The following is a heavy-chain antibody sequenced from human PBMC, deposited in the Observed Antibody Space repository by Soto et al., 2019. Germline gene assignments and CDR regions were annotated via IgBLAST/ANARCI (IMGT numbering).Heavy chain of an antibody. V-gene: IGHV1-8*01. D-gene: IGHD2-2*01. Sequence: ASVKVSCKASGYTLTSYDINWVRQATGQGLEWMGWMNPNSGNTGYAQKFQGRVTMTRNTSISTAYMELSSLRSEDTAVYYCARGGYCSSTSCYDYYYYYMDVWGKGTTVTVSS. J-gene: IGHJ6*03. CDR2: MNPNSGNT. CDR1: GYTLTSYD. CDR3: ARGGYCSSTSCYDYYYYYMDV.